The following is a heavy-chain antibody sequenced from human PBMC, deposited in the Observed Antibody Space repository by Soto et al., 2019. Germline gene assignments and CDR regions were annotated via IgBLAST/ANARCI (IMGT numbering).Heavy chain of an antibody. CDR1: GFTFSSYS. CDR2: ISSSSTI. J-gene: IGHJ3*02. CDR3: ATPILSADAFDI. V-gene: IGHV3-48*04. Sequence: GGSLRLSCAASGFTFSSYSMNWVRQAPGKGLEWVSYISSSSTISYADSVKGRFTISRDNAKNSLYLQMNSLRAEDTAVYYCATPILSADAFDIWGQGTMVTVSS.